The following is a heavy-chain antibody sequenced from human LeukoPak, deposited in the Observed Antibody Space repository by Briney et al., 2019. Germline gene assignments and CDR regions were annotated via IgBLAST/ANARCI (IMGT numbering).Heavy chain of an antibody. D-gene: IGHD1-1*01. J-gene: IGHJ5*02. Sequence: GGSLRLSCAASGFTFSGSSMHWVRQASGKGLERVGRIRDKAYSYATAYAASVTGRFIISRDDSKNVVYLQMNSLKTEDTAVYYCTRPNEGNWFDPWGQGTLVTVSS. CDR1: GFTFSGSS. CDR3: TRPNEGNWFDP. CDR2: IRDKAYSYAT. V-gene: IGHV3-73*01.